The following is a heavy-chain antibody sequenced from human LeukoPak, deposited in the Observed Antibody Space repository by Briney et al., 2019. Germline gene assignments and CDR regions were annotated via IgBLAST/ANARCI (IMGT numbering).Heavy chain of an antibody. CDR2: INHSGST. CDR1: GGSFSGYY. Sequence: SETLSLTCGVSGGSFSGYYWSWIRQPPGKGLEWIGEINHSGSTNYNPSLKSRVTISVDTSKNQFSLKLSSVTAADTAVYYCARGSGDYDILTGYYNPPSSFDYWGQGTLVTVSS. CDR3: ARGSGDYDILTGYYNPPSSFDY. J-gene: IGHJ4*02. V-gene: IGHV4-34*01. D-gene: IGHD3-9*01.